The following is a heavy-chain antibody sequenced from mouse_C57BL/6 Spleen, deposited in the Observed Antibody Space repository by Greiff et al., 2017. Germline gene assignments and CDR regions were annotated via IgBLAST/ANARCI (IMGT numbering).Heavy chain of an antibody. CDR2: IDPENGDT. Sequence: EVQLQESGAELVRPGASVKLSCTASGFNIKDDYMHWVKQRPEQGLEWIGWIDPENGDTEYASKFQGKATITADTSSNTAYLQLSSLTSEDTAVYYCTLIYYDSYYAMDYWGQGTSVTVSS. J-gene: IGHJ4*01. CDR3: TLIYYDSYYAMDY. V-gene: IGHV14-4*01. D-gene: IGHD2-4*01. CDR1: GFNIKDDY.